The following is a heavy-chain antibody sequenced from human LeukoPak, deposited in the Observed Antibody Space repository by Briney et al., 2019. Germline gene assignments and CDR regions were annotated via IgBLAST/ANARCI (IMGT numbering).Heavy chain of an antibody. CDR1: GGSISSSSYY. D-gene: IGHD3-10*01. CDR3: ARVPLYYYGSYRFDY. J-gene: IGHJ4*02. V-gene: IGHV4-39*07. Sequence: SETLSLTCTVSGGSISSSSYYWGWIRQPPGKGLEWIGSFFYSGSTYYNPSLKSRVNISVDTSKNQFSLKLTSVTAADTAVYYCARVPLYYYGSYRFDYWGQGTLVTVSS. CDR2: FFYSGST.